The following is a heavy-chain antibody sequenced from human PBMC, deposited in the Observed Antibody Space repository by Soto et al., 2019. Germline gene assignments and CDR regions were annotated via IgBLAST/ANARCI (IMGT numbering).Heavy chain of an antibody. D-gene: IGHD2-21*02. CDR2: IYYSGRT. CDR3: ARQRTTVVTQAYFDH. J-gene: IGHJ4*02. CDR1: GESISSSSYY. V-gene: IGHV4-39*01. Sequence: SETLSLTCIVSGESISSSSYYWGWIRQPPGKGLEWIGSIYYSGRTYYNPSFKSRVTISIDTSKNQFSLKLSSVTATDTAVYYCARQRTTVVTQAYFDHWGQGAMVTVYS.